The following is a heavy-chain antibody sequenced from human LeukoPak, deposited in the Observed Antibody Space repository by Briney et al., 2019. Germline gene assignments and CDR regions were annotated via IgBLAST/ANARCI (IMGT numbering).Heavy chain of an antibody. V-gene: IGHV4-59*02. D-gene: IGHD1-26*01. CDR2: IYNGGST. Sequence: SETLSLTCVVSGGSVSISSWSWIRQPPGEGLEWIGYIYNGGSTNYNPSLKSRVTISADMSKNDLSLRQTSVTAAETAVYYCAKGWVYFDYWGQGGLVTVSS. CDR1: GGSVSISS. J-gene: IGHJ4*02. CDR3: AKGWVYFDY.